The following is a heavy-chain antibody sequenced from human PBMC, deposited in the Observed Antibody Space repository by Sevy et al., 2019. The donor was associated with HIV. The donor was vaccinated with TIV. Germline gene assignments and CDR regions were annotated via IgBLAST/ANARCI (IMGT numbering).Heavy chain of an antibody. J-gene: IGHJ4*02. CDR3: VSLLEWLLYFDY. Sequence: SETLSLTCTVSGGSISSGDYYWSWIRQPPGKGLEWIGYIYYSGSTYYNPSLKSRVTISVDTSKNQFSLKLSSVTAADTAVYYCVSLLEWLLYFDYWGQGTLVTVSS. V-gene: IGHV4-30-4*01. CDR2: IYYSGST. CDR1: GGSISSGDYY. D-gene: IGHD3-3*01.